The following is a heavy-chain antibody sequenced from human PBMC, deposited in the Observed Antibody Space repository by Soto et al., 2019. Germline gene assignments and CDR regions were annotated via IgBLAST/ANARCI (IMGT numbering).Heavy chain of an antibody. CDR1: GYTFTSYY. V-gene: IGHV1-46*01. Sequence: GASVKVSCKASGYTFTSYYMHWVRQAPGQGLEWMGIINPSGGSTSYAQKFQGRVTMTRDTSTSTVYMELSSLRSEDTAVYYCARDSVAVAGTRAFDIWGQGTMVTVSS. D-gene: IGHD6-19*01. CDR3: ARDSVAVAGTRAFDI. J-gene: IGHJ3*02. CDR2: INPSGGST.